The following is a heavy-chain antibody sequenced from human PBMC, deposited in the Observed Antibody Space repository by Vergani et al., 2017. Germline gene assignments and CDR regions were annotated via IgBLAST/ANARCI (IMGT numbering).Heavy chain of an antibody. J-gene: IGHJ6*02. V-gene: IGHV1-69*01. CDR3: ARDLAVTTSGDYYGMDV. D-gene: IGHD4-17*01. CDR2: IIPIFGTA. Sequence: QVQLVQSGAEVKKPGSSVKVSCKASGGTFSSYAISWVRQAPGQGLEWMGGIIPIFGTANYAQKFQGRVTITADESTSTAYMELSSLRSEDTAVYYCARDLAVTTSGDYYGMDVWGQGTTVTVSS. CDR1: GGTFSSYA.